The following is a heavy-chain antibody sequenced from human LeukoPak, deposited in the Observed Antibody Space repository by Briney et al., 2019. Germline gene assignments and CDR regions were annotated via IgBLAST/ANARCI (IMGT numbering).Heavy chain of an antibody. CDR1: GGSISSSSYY. J-gene: IGHJ4*02. V-gene: IGHV4-39*07. CDR3: ARWVQQLVLFDY. D-gene: IGHD6-13*01. Sequence: SETLSLTCTVSGGSISSSSYYWGWIRQPPGKGLEWIGSIYYSGSTYYNPSLKSRVTISVDTSKNQFSLKLSSVTAADTAVYYCARWVQQLVLFDYWGQGTLVTVSS. CDR2: IYYSGST.